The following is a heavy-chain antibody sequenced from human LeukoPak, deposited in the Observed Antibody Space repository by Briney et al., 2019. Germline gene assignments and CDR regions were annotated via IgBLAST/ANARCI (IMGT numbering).Heavy chain of an antibody. J-gene: IGHJ4*02. CDR1: GGSVSTNTAA. D-gene: IGHD2-15*01. CDR3: ARDGWPAFDY. Sequence: SQTLSLTCAISGGSVSTNTAAWNWIRQSPSRGLEWLGRTYYRSQWYTDYAVSVKSRITINPDTSRNQFSLQLNSVTPEDTAVYFCARDGWPAFDYWGQGTLVTVSS. V-gene: IGHV6-1*01. CDR2: TYYRSQWYT.